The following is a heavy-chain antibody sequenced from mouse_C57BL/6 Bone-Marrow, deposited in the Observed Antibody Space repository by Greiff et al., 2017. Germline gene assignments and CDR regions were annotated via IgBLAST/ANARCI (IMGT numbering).Heavy chain of an antibody. J-gene: IGHJ3*01. CDR2: ISSGGSYT. Sequence: EVHLVESGGDLVKPGGSLKLSCAASGFTFSSYGMSWVRQTPDKRLEWVATISSGGSYTYYPDSVKGRFTISRDNAKKTLFLQMSSLKSEDTAMYYCAREGTGKAYWGQGTLVTVSA. D-gene: IGHD4-1*01. V-gene: IGHV5-6*01. CDR3: AREGTGKAY. CDR1: GFTFSSYG.